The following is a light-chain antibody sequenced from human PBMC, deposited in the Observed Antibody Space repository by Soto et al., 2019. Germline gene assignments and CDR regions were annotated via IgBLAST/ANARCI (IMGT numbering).Light chain of an antibody. J-gene: IGKJ1*01. CDR1: QSVSSSD. CDR3: QQRSNWSWT. V-gene: IGKV3D-20*02. Sequence: EVVLTQSPGTLSLSPGERATLSCRASQSVSSSDLAWYQQKPGQAPRLLMYDASSRATGIPDRFSGSGSGTDFTLTISSLEPEDLAVYFCQQRSNWSWTFGQGTKVDIK. CDR2: DAS.